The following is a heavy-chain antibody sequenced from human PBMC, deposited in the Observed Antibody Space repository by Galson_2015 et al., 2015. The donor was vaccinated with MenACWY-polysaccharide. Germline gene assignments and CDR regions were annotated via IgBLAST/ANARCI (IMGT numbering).Heavy chain of an antibody. CDR2: INSDGRST. D-gene: IGHD3-16*01. CDR3: ARGGGPVPENSYFVY. Sequence: SLRLSCAASGFTFSSYWMHWVRQAPGKGLVWVSRINSDGRSTSYADSVKGRFTTSRDNAKNTLYLQMNSLSAEDTAVYYCARGGGPVPENSYFVYWGQGTLVTVSS. V-gene: IGHV3-74*01. J-gene: IGHJ4*02. CDR1: GFTFSSYW.